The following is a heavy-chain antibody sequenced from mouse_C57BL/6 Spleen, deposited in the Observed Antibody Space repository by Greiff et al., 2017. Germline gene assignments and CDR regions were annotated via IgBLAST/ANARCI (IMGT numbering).Heavy chain of an antibody. J-gene: IGHJ3*01. Sequence: EVKLMESGGGLVKPGGSLKLSCAASGFTFSDYGMHWVRQAPEKGLEWVAYISSGSSTNYYADTVKGRFTISRDNAKNTLFLQMTSLRSEETAMYYCARLHSSYWGQGTLVTVSA. V-gene: IGHV5-17*01. CDR3: ARLHSSY. CDR1: GFTFSDYG. CDR2: ISSGSSTN.